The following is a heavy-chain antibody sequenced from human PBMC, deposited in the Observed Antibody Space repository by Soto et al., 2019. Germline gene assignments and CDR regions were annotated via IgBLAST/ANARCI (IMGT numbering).Heavy chain of an antibody. V-gene: IGHV3-30*18. D-gene: IGHD6-19*01. Sequence: QVQLVESGGGVVQPGRSLRLSCAASGFTFSSYGMHWVRQAPGKGLEWVAVISYDGSNKYYADSVKGRFTISRDNSKNTLYRQMNSLRAEDTAVYYCAKELLAVAGSRDAFDIWGQGTMVTVSS. CDR3: AKELLAVAGSRDAFDI. CDR1: GFTFSSYG. CDR2: ISYDGSNK. J-gene: IGHJ3*02.